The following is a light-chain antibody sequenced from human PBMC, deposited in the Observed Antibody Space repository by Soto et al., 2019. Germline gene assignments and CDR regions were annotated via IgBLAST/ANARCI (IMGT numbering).Light chain of an antibody. Sequence: DIVMTQSPLSLPVTPGEPASISCRSSQGLLHSNGYNYLDWYLQKPGQSPQLLIYQGSNQASGVPERFSGSGSGTDFTLKISRVEAEDVGVYYCMQALQTPRTFGQGTKLEIK. J-gene: IGKJ2*01. CDR3: MQALQTPRT. CDR2: QGS. V-gene: IGKV2-28*01. CDR1: QGLLHSNGYNY.